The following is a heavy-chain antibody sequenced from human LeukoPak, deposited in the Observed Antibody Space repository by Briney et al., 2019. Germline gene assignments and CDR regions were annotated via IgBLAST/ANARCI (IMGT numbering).Heavy chain of an antibody. CDR3: ARAKTTYYYDSSGGY. D-gene: IGHD3-22*01. V-gene: IGHV3-48*04. Sequence: GGSLRLSCAASGFTFSSYSMNWVRQAPGKGLEWVSYISSSSSTIYYADSVKGRFTISRDNAKNPLYLQMNSLRAEDTAVYYCARAKTTYYYDSSGGYWGQGTLVTVSS. CDR1: GFTFSSYS. CDR2: ISSSSSTI. J-gene: IGHJ4*02.